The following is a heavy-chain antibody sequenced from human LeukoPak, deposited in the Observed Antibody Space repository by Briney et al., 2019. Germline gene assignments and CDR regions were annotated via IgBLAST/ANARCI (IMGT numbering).Heavy chain of an antibody. D-gene: IGHD3-10*01. Sequence: PSETLSLTCTVSGGSISSCYWSWIRQPPGKGLEWIGYIYYSGSTNYNPSLKSRVTISVDTSKNQFSLKLSSVTAADTAVYYCAKSNYYGSGSYYYDFDYWGQGTLVTVSS. CDR3: AKSNYYGSGSYYYDFDY. J-gene: IGHJ4*02. V-gene: IGHV4-59*01. CDR1: GGSISSCY. CDR2: IYYSGST.